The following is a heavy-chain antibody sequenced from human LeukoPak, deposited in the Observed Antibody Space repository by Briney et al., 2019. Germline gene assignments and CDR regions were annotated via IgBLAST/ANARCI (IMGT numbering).Heavy chain of an antibody. Sequence: GGSLRLSCAASGFTFSSSAMSWVRQAPGKGLEWVSAISNNGGYTYYADSVQGRFTISRDNSKSTLCLQMNSLRAEDTAVYYCARGFNWAFDSWGQGTLVTVSS. D-gene: IGHD7-27*01. CDR2: ISNNGGYT. J-gene: IGHJ4*02. CDR1: GFTFSSSA. V-gene: IGHV3-23*01. CDR3: ARGFNWAFDS.